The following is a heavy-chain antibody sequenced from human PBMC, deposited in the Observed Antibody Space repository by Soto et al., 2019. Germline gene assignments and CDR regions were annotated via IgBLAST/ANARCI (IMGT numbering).Heavy chain of an antibody. CDR1: GGSISSGNDS. CDR3: ARDLHDYGDWYFDL. CDR2: IFHSGSP. J-gene: IGHJ2*01. Sequence: QLRLQESGSGLVKPSQTLSLTCAVSGGSISSGNDSWSWIRQPPGKGLEWIGYIFHSGSPSYNPSLKSRVTISVDRSKNQFSLRLSSVTAADTAVYYCARDLHDYGDWYFDLWSRGTLVTVSS. V-gene: IGHV4-30-2*01. D-gene: IGHD4-17*01.